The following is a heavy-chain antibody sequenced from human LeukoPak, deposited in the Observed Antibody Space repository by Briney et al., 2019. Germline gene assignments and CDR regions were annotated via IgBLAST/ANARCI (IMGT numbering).Heavy chain of an antibody. D-gene: IGHD5-18*01. V-gene: IGHV3-74*01. CDR2: INSDGSST. CDR1: GFTFSDYW. CDR3: AKDRRIQLWLGFDY. Sequence: GGSLRLSCAASGFTFSDYWMHWVRQAPGKGLVWVSRINSDGSSTNYADSVKGRFTISRDNSKNTLYLQMNSLRAEDTAVYYCAKDRRIQLWLGFDYWGQGTLVTVSS. J-gene: IGHJ4*02.